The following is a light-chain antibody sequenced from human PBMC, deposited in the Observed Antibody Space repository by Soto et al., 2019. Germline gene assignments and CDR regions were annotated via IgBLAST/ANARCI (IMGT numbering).Light chain of an antibody. J-gene: IGKJ5*01. CDR2: AAC. CDR3: QHGFDPPKIT. V-gene: IGKV3-11*01. CDR1: QSLSNY. Sequence: WRHSKATVSXXPGEXVTVXXRXSQSLSNYLAWYQQKGSQPPRLLVSAACRATSRHPRSFSGGPSKDDFHLTSSREEPEDSGVYCRQHGFDPPKITFGQGTRMDI.